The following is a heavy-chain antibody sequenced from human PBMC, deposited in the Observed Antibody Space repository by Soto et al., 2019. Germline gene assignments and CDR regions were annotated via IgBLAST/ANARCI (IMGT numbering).Heavy chain of an antibody. J-gene: IGHJ6*02. Sequence: QVQLVQSGAEVKKPGSSVKVSCKASGGTFSSYAISWVRQAPGQGLEWIGGIIPIFGTANYAQKFQGRVTITADESTSTAYMELSSLRSEDTAVYYCASEYCTNGVCYWYGMDVWGQGTTVTVSS. CDR1: GGTFSSYA. V-gene: IGHV1-69*12. CDR3: ASEYCTNGVCYWYGMDV. D-gene: IGHD2-8*01. CDR2: IIPIFGTA.